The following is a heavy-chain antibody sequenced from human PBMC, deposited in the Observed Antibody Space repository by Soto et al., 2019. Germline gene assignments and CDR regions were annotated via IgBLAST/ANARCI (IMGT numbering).Heavy chain of an antibody. V-gene: IGHV1-69*01. J-gene: IGHJ2*01. Sequence: SVKVSCKAAGGTFSGYAVSWVRQAPEQGLEWMGGITPIFGTANYAQKFQGRVTITADESTSTAYMELSSLRSEDTAGYYCARVRRYFDLWGRGTLVTVSS. CDR3: ARVRRYFDL. CDR2: ITPIFGTA. CDR1: GGTFSGYA.